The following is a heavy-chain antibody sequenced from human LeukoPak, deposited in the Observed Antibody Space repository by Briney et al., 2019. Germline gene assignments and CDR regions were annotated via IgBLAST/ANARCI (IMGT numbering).Heavy chain of an antibody. J-gene: IGHJ5*02. V-gene: IGHV4-4*07. CDR2: ISTSGST. CDR3: ARCSGNGYDYSWFAP. D-gene: IGHD5-12*01. CDR1: GGSLSTYY. Sequence: SSETLSLTCTVSGGSLSTYYWNWIRQPAGKRLEWIGRISTSGSTNYNPSLKSRVTMSVDTSKNQVSLRLSSVTAADTAVYYCARCSGNGYDYSWFAPWGQGTLVTVSS.